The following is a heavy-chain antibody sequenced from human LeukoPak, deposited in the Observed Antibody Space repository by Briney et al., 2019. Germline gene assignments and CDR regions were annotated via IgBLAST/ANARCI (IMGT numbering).Heavy chain of an antibody. Sequence: SETLSLTCAVYGGSFSGYYWSRIRQPPGKGLEWIGEINHSGSTNYNPSLKSRVTISVDTSKNQFSLKLSSVTAADTAVYYCARFPHPRVYWSYDMDVWGKGTTVTVSS. CDR1: GGSFSGYY. D-gene: IGHD2-8*02. CDR2: INHSGST. V-gene: IGHV4-34*01. CDR3: ARFPHPRVYWSYDMDV. J-gene: IGHJ6*03.